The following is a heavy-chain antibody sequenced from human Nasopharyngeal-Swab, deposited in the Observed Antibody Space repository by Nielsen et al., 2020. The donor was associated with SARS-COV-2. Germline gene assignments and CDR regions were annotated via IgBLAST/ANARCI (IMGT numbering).Heavy chain of an antibody. V-gene: IGHV3-30-3*01. CDR1: GFPFSSYA. D-gene: IGHD3-9*01. Sequence: LSLTCAASGFPFSSYAMHWVRQAPGKGLEWVAVISYDGSNKYYADSVKGRFTISRDNSKNTLYLQMNSLRAEDTAVYYCARGKYYDILTGYADAFDIWGQGTMVTVSS. CDR2: ISYDGSNK. J-gene: IGHJ3*02. CDR3: ARGKYYDILTGYADAFDI.